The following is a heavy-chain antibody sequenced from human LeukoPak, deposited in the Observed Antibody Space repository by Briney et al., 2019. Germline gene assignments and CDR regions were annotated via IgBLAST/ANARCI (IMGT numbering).Heavy chain of an antibody. CDR2: FDPEDGET. D-gene: IGHD6-6*01. J-gene: IGHJ6*02. CDR3: ATGQLGKYYYYYGMYV. V-gene: IGHV1-24*01. Sequence: ASVNVSCTLSVDNLTELSMRSVPQAPGKGLEWMGGFDPEDGETIYAQKFQGRVTMTEDTSTDTAYMELSILRSEDTAVYYCATGQLGKYYYYYGMYVWCQGTTVTVSS. CDR1: VDNLTELS.